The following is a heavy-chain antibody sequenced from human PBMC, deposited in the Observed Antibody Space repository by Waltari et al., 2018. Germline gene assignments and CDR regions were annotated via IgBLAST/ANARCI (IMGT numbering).Heavy chain of an antibody. V-gene: IGHV4-38-2*02. CDR3: ARGPPIVGAMDY. CDR1: GNSISSPYY. CDR2: IYHSGNT. J-gene: IGHJ4*02. D-gene: IGHD1-26*01. Sequence: QVRLQESGPGLVKPSETLSLTCTVSGNSISSPYYWGWNRQPPGKGLEWIGNIYHSGNTYYNPSLKSRVTLSVDTSKNQFSLKLNSVTAADTAVYYCARGPPIVGAMDYWGQGTLVTVSS.